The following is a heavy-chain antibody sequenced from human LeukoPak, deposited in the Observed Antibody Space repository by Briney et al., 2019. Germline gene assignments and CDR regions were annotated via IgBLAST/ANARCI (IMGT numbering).Heavy chain of an antibody. CDR1: GFTFDDYA. CDR2: ISWNSGSI. J-gene: IGHJ4*02. CDR3: ARDQQLVTGPKYYFDY. V-gene: IGHV3-9*01. D-gene: IGHD6-6*01. Sequence: GGSLRLPCAASGFTFDDYAMHWVRQAPGKGLEWVSGISWNSGSIGYADSVKGRFTISRDNAKNSLYLQMNSLRAEDTAVYYCARDQQLVTGPKYYFDYWGQGTLVTVSS.